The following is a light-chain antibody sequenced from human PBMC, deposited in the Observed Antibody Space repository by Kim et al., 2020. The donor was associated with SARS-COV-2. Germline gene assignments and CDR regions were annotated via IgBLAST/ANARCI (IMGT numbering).Light chain of an antibody. J-gene: IGLJ2*01. Sequence: GTVPHSGASCTGAVTNGHFPYWFQQRPGQAPRTLIYDTGNRHPWTPARFSGSLLGGKAALTLSAAQAEDEADYYCLLSYSDSRVFGGGTQLTVL. CDR2: DTG. CDR1: TGAVTNGHF. V-gene: IGLV7-46*01. CDR3: LLSYSDSRV.